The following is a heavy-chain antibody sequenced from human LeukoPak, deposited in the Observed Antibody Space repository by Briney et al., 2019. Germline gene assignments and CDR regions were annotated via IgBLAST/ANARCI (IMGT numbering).Heavy chain of an antibody. CDR3: GRVCSGGTCFDF. D-gene: IGHD2-15*01. V-gene: IGHV4-39*01. Sequence: PSETLSLTCTVSGGSISSSSSCWGWIRQPPREGLEWIGSICHSGSTYYNPSLKSRVTISVDTSKNQFSLNMSSVTAADTAVYYCGRVCSGGTCFDFWGQGTLVTVSS. J-gene: IGHJ4*02. CDR1: GGSISSSSSC. CDR2: ICHSGST.